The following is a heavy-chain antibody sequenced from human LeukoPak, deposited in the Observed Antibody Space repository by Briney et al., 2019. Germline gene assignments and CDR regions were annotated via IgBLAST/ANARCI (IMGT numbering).Heavy chain of an antibody. D-gene: IGHD7-27*01. V-gene: IGHV3-21*01. CDR1: GFTFSSYS. CDR2: ISSSSSYI. Sequence: GGSLRLSCAASGFTFSSYSMNWVRQAPGKGLEWVSSISSSSSYIYYADSVKGRFTISRDNAKNSLYLQMNSLRAEDTAVYYCARISWGSSYYYYYMDVWGKGTTVTVSS. J-gene: IGHJ6*03. CDR3: ARISWGSSYYYYYMDV.